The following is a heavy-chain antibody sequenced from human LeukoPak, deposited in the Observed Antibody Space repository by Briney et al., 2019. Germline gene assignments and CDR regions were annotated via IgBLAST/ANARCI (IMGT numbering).Heavy chain of an antibody. Sequence: GGSLRLSCAASGFAFSSHSFNWVRQPPGKGLEWVASISSGSHHIYYADFVKGRFNISRDNARNSLELHLNSLRAEDTAAYYCARGGRLYSSSWYRGHWFDPWGQGTLVTVSS. D-gene: IGHD6-13*01. CDR3: ARGGRLYSSSWYRGHWFDP. V-gene: IGHV3-21*06. J-gene: IGHJ5*02. CDR1: GFAFSSHS. CDR2: ISSGSHHI.